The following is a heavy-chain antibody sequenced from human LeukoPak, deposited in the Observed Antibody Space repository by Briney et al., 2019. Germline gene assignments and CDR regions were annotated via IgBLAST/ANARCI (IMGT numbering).Heavy chain of an antibody. D-gene: IGHD6-13*01. CDR1: GFTFTSYA. V-gene: IGHV3-23*01. CDR3: AREVASAAVGTLGFDP. Sequence: GGSLRLSCAASGFTFTSYAMNWVRQAPGKGLEWVSAISASGGNTYYADFVKGRFTISRDNSKNTLYLQMNSLRAEDTALYYCAREVASAAVGTLGFDPWGQGTLVTVSS. CDR2: ISASGGNT. J-gene: IGHJ5*02.